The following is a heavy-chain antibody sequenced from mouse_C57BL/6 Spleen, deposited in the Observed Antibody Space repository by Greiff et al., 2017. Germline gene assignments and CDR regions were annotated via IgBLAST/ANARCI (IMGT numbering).Heavy chain of an antibody. CDR1: GYSITSGYY. CDR3: ARTTTVVSHFDY. Sequence: EVQLVESGPGLVKPSQSLSLTCSVTGYSITSGYYWNWIRPFPGNQLEWRGYISYDGSNKYNPSLNNRISITRYTTKNQFCLKLNSLTTEDTATYYCARTTTVVSHFDYWGQGTTLTVSA. V-gene: IGHV3-6*01. CDR2: ISYDGSN. D-gene: IGHD1-1*01. J-gene: IGHJ2*01.